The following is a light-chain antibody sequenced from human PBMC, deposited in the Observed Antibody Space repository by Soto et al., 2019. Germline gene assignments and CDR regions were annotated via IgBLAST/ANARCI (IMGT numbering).Light chain of an antibody. Sequence: QSVLTQPPSASGSPGQSVTISCIGTSSDVGGYNYVSWYQQHPGKAPKLMIYEVSKRPSGVPVRFSGSKSGNTASLTVSGLQAEDEADYYRSSYAGSNNVFGTGTKVTVL. J-gene: IGLJ1*01. CDR3: SSYAGSNNV. V-gene: IGLV2-8*01. CDR1: SSDVGGYNY. CDR2: EVS.